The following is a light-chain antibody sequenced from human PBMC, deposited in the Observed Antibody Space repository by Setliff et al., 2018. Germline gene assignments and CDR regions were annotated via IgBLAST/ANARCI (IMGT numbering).Light chain of an antibody. Sequence: QSALTQPAAVSGSPGQSITISCAGTNSDVGGYNYVSWYQQHPNKAPKLMIYEVTKRPSGVSNRFSGSKSGNTASLTISGLQAEDEGDYYCCSYVTGGTPAFGGGTKVTVL. J-gene: IGLJ3*02. V-gene: IGLV2-14*03. CDR3: CSYVTGGTPA. CDR1: NSDVGGYNY. CDR2: EVT.